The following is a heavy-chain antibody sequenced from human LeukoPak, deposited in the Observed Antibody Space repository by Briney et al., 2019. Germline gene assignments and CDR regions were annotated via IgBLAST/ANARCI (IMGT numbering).Heavy chain of an antibody. Sequence: PGGSLRLSCAASGFTFSSYGMHWVRQAPGKGLEWVAVISYDGSNKYYADSVKGRFTISRDNSKNTLYLQMNGLRAEDTAAYYCAKDLRTTVTTYYDYYYYYGMDVWGQGTTVTVSS. V-gene: IGHV3-30*18. CDR2: ISYDGSNK. D-gene: IGHD4-17*01. CDR3: AKDLRTTVTTYYDYYYYYGMDV. CDR1: GFTFSSYG. J-gene: IGHJ6*02.